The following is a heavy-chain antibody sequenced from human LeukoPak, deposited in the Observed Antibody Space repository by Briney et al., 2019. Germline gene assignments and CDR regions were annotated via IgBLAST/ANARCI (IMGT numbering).Heavy chain of an antibody. J-gene: IGHJ2*01. CDR3: ARDSFLTGYYWYFDL. Sequence: SETLSLTCTVSGGSISSYYWSWIRQPAGKGLEWIGRIYTSGSTNYNPSLKSRVTMSVDTSKNQFSLKLSSVTAADTAVYYCARDSFLTGYYWYFDLWGRGTLVTVSS. CDR2: IYTSGST. V-gene: IGHV4-4*07. D-gene: IGHD3-9*01. CDR1: GGSISSYY.